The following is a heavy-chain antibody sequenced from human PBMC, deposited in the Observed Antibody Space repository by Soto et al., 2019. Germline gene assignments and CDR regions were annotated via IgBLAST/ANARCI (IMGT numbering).Heavy chain of an antibody. J-gene: IGHJ6*02. D-gene: IGHD3-16*01. CDR3: VHRSGLKGRYYGMDV. CDR2: IHWDDDK. CDR1: GFSLRSTGVG. V-gene: IGHV2-5*02. Sequence: QITLKESDPTLVKPTQTVTLTCTFSGFSLRSTGVGAGWIRQPPGKALEWLALIHWDDDKRYSPSLKRRLTSTKDTSKNQVVLTMTNMDPADTATYYCVHRSGLKGRYYGMDVRGQGTTVTVSS.